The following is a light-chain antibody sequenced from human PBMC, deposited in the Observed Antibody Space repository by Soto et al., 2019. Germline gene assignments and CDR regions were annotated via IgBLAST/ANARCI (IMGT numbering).Light chain of an antibody. CDR3: QQYDNLPIT. J-gene: IGKJ5*01. V-gene: IGKV1-33*01. CDR2: DAS. Sequence: DIQMTQSPSSLSASVGDRVTITCQASQDISNYLNWYQQKPGKAPKLLIYDASNLETGVPSRFSASGSGSDFTFTIRRLQPEDIATYYCQQYDNLPITLGQGTRLEIK. CDR1: QDISNY.